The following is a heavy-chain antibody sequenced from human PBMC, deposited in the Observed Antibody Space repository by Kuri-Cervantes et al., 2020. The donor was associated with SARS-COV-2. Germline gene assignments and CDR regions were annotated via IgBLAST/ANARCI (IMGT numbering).Heavy chain of an antibody. CDR3: ARHGPYSSGWFPY. J-gene: IGHJ4*02. D-gene: IGHD6-19*01. V-gene: IGHV4-38-2*01. CDR2: ISDSGTT. CDR1: GYSISSHA. Sequence: SQTLSLTCAVSGYSISSHAWGWFRQSPEKGLEWIGTISDSGTTYYNPSLKSRVTISVDTSKNQFSLKLSSVTAADTAVYYCARHGPYSSGWFPYWGQGTLVTVSS.